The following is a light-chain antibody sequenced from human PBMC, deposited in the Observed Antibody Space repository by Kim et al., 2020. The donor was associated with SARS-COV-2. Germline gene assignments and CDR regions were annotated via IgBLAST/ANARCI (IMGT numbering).Light chain of an antibody. Sequence: QAVVTQPPSASGTPGQRVTISRSGSSSNIGSNNVVWYQQLTGAAPNLLIYSNNQRPSGIPDRFSGSRSGTSASLAISGLQSGDEADYYCAVWDDSLKQGVFGGGPQLTV. CDR3: AVWDDSLKQGV. CDR1: SSNIGSNN. J-gene: IGLJ3*02. V-gene: IGLV1-44*01. CDR2: SNN.